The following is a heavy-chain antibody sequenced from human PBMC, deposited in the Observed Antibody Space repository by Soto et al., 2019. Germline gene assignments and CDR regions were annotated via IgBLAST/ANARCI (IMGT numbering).Heavy chain of an antibody. V-gene: IGHV4-61*01. CDR2: VYHTGRT. Sequence: ESLSPTCLLAARSLKTITSSWSWLRQPPGKGLEWIGYVYHTGRTSYNPSLKSRVPISIDTSKNQFFLIRSLMTAANTAEYFCARDFAYFDYWGQGTLVTVSS. D-gene: IGHD3-3*01. CDR1: ARSLKTITSS. J-gene: IGHJ4*02. CDR3: ARDFAYFDY.